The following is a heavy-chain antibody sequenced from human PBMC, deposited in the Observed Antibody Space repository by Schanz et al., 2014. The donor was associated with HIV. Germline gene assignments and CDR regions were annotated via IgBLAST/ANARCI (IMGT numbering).Heavy chain of an antibody. V-gene: IGHV3-30*03. CDR2: ISYDAVNK. CDR1: GLTFNSFG. J-gene: IGHJ5*02. Sequence: QVHLVESGGGVVQPGRSLRLSCAASGLTFNSFGIHWVRQAPGKGLEWVAVISYDAVNKFYADSVQGRFTISRDDSKNKVSLQMDDLRDEDTALYYCARDALPSSVRGMISNWFDPWGQGTLVTVSS. D-gene: IGHD3-10*01. CDR3: ARDALPSSVRGMISNWFDP.